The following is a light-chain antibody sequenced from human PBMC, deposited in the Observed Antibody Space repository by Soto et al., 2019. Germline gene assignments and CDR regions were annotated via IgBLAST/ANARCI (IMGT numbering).Light chain of an antibody. J-gene: IGLJ2*01. Sequence: QSVLTQPGSVSGSPGQSITISCTGTSSDVGSHNFVSWYQQRPGKAPKLMIFEVTKRPSGVSSRFSASKSGNTASLTISGVQAEDEADYYCCSYAGTTTWVFGGGTKVTVL. V-gene: IGLV2-23*02. CDR2: EVT. CDR3: CSYAGTTTWV. CDR1: SSDVGSHNF.